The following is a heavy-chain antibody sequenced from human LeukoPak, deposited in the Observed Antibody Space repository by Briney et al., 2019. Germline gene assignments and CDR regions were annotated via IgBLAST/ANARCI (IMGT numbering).Heavy chain of an antibody. D-gene: IGHD3-3*01. J-gene: IGHJ3*02. CDR2: ISWNSGSI. V-gene: IGHV3-9*01. Sequence: GGSLRLSCAASGFTFDDYAMHWVRQAPGKGLEWVSGISWNSGSIGYADSVKGRFTISRDNSKNTLYLQMNSLRAEDTAVYYCARERAEGYYDFWSGYYTDDAFDIWGQGTMVTVSS. CDR1: GFTFDDYA. CDR3: ARERAEGYYDFWSGYYTDDAFDI.